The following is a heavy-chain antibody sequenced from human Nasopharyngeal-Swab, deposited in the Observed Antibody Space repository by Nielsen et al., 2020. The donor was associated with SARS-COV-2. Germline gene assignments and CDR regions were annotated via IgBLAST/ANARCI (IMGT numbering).Heavy chain of an antibody. Sequence: ASVKVSCKASGYTFTSYGISWVRQAPGQGLEWMGWISAYNGNTNYAQKLQGRVTMTTGTSTSTAYMELRSLRSDDTAVYYCARDRLTSQYYYDSSGYGYWGQGTLVTVSS. CDR3: ARDRLTSQYYYDSSGYGY. D-gene: IGHD3-22*01. V-gene: IGHV1-18*01. J-gene: IGHJ4*02. CDR1: GYTFTSYG. CDR2: ISAYNGNT.